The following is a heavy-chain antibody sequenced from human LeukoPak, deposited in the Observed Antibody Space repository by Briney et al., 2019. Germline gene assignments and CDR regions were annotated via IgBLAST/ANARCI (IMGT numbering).Heavy chain of an antibody. CDR3: ARDGLGTTGPYYFDY. CDR2: IYYSGST. D-gene: IGHD1-14*01. J-gene: IGHJ4*02. Sequence: SETLSLTCTVSGGSISSSSYYWGWIRQPPGKGLEWIGSIYYSGSTNYNPSLKSRVTISVDTSKNQFSLKLSSVTAADTAVYYCARDGLGTTGPYYFDYWGQGTLVTVSS. CDR1: GGSISSSSYY. V-gene: IGHV4-39*07.